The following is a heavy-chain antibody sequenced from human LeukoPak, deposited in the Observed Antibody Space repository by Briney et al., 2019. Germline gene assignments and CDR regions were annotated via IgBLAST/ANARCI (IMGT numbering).Heavy chain of an antibody. D-gene: IGHD6-19*01. V-gene: IGHV3-30*04. CDR3: ATAYSSGWADY. Sequence: GGSLRLSCAASGINFSGYAMHWVRQAPGKGLEWVAIISYDGSNKNYADSVKGRLTISRGNSNNMLFLQLNSLRTDDTAVYFCATAYSSGWADYWGQGTLVTVSS. CDR2: ISYDGSNK. CDR1: GINFSGYA. J-gene: IGHJ4*02.